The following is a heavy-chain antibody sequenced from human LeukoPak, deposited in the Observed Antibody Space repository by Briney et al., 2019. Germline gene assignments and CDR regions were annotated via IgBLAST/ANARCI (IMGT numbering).Heavy chain of an antibody. CDR3: AKSVVVITFRFDD. D-gene: IGHD2-15*01. CDR2: ISNSGGST. CDR1: GFTFSSYG. V-gene: IGHV3-23*01. J-gene: IGHJ4*02. Sequence: PGGSLRLSCAASGFTFSSYGMSWVRQAPGKGLEWVSAISNSGGSTPYADSVKGRFTISRDNSKNTLYLQMNSLRGEDTAVYYCAKSVVVITFRFDDWGQGALVTVSS.